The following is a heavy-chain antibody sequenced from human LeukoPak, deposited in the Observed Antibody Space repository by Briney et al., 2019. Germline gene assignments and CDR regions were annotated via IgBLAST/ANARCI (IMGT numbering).Heavy chain of an antibody. J-gene: IGHJ4*02. CDR3: ATSYDNKIVPYDC. D-gene: IGHD3-9*01. V-gene: IGHV4-4*09. Sequence: LSETLSLTCTVCGVSITSYKWSWLRQSPPKGLEWIGFISTSGRTDHNPSLTRRVSMSVDTSKSQVSLRLSSVTAEDTAVYYCATSYDNKIVPYDCWGQGILVTVSS. CDR1: GVSITSYK. CDR2: ISTSGRT.